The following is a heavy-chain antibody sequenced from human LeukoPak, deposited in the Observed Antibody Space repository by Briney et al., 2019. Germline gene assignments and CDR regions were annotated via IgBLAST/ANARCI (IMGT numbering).Heavy chain of an antibody. V-gene: IGHV5-51*01. CDR2: IYPGDSVS. CDR1: GNSFSCYW. Sequence: GGSLKTCLSGSGNSFSCYWNGWVRPMPEKGQELRGIIYPGDSVSRYSPSFQGQVTISADKSISTAYLQWSSVEASDTAMYYCGRRGDGYNLNFDFWGRGTRVTVSS. D-gene: IGHD5-24*01. CDR3: GRRGDGYNLNFDF. J-gene: IGHJ4*02.